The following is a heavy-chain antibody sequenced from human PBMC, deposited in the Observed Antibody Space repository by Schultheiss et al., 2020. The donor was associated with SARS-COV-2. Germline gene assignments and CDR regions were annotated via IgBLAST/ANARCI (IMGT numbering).Heavy chain of an antibody. V-gene: IGHV1-18*01. J-gene: IGHJ3*02. D-gene: IGHD5-24*01. Sequence: ASVKVSCKASGYVFVGYGINWVRQAPGQGLEWMGWISAYDDNTKYAQKFQGRVSMTTDTTTSTAYMELSRLRSDDTAVYYCARDRGGMATDAFDIWGQGTMVTVSS. CDR1: GYVFVGYG. CDR3: ARDRGGMATDAFDI. CDR2: ISAYDDNT.